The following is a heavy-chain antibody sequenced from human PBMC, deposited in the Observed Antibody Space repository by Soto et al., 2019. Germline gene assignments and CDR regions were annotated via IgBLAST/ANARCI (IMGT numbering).Heavy chain of an antibody. J-gene: IGHJ4*02. CDR2: INHSGST. CDR1: GGSFSGYY. D-gene: IGHD4-17*01. Sequence: ASETLSLTCAVYGGSFSGYYWSWIRQPSGKGLEWIGEINHSGSTNYNPSLKSRVTISVDTSKNQFSLKLSSVTAADTAVYYCARSQSTVTSYAYWGQGTPVSVSS. V-gene: IGHV4-34*01. CDR3: ARSQSTVTSYAY.